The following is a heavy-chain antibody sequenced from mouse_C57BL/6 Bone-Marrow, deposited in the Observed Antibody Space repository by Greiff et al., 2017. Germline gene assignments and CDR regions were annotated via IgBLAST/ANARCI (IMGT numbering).Heavy chain of an antibody. J-gene: IGHJ2*01. D-gene: IGHD2-2*01. CDR3: AWLYGYDGYYFDY. V-gene: IGHV14-3*01. Sequence: EVKLVESVAELVRPGASVKLSCTASGFNIKNTYMHWVKQRPEQGLEWIGRIDPANGNTKYAPKFQGKATITADTSSNTAYLQLSSLTSEDTAIYFCAWLYGYDGYYFDYWGQGTTLTVSS. CDR2: IDPANGNT. CDR1: GFNIKNTY.